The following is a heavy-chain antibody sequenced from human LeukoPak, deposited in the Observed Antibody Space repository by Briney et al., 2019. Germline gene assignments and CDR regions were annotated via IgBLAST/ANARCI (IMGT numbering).Heavy chain of an antibody. CDR1: GGSISSYY. CDR3: ARLTDTAMDLDY. D-gene: IGHD5-18*01. Sequence: SETLSLTCTVSGGSISSYYWSWIRQPPGKGLEWIGYIYYSGSTNYNPSLKSRVTISVDTPKNQFSLKLSSVTAADTAVYYCARLTDTAMDLDYWGQGTLVTVSS. J-gene: IGHJ4*02. CDR2: IYYSGST. V-gene: IGHV4-59*01.